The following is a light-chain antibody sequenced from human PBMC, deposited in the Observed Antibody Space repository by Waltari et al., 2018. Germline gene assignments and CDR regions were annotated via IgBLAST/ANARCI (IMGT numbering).Light chain of an antibody. V-gene: IGLV3-21*02. CDR2: VER. CDR3: QVWETGSDHPI. Sequence: VLTQPPSVSVAPGQTATITCGGDNIATDSVHWYQQKPGQVPVLVVYVERGRPFGIPERFSGSKSANTATWTISRVEVGDEADYYGQVWETGSDHPIFGGGTKLSVL. J-gene: IGLJ2*01. CDR1: NIATDS.